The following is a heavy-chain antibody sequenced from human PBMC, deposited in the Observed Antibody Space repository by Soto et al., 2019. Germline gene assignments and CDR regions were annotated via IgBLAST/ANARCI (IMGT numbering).Heavy chain of an antibody. Sequence: QVQLVQSGAEVKKPGSSVKVSCKASGGTFSSYAISWVRQAPGQGLEWMGGIIPIFGTANYAQKFQGRVTITAAEATRRTYMELSSRRSEDTAVYYCARGGSGYDQNFDYYYYYGMDVWGQGTTVTVSS. CDR2: IIPIFGTA. D-gene: IGHD5-12*01. CDR3: ARGGSGYDQNFDYYYYYGMDV. J-gene: IGHJ6*02. V-gene: IGHV1-69*01. CDR1: GGTFSSYA.